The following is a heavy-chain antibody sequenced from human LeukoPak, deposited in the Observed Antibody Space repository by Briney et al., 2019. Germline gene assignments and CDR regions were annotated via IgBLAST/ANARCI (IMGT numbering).Heavy chain of an antibody. CDR3: ARDGNGWYVNYYGMDV. D-gene: IGHD6-19*01. CDR1: GFTFSSYW. Sequence: GGSLRLSCAASGFTFSSYWMSWVRQAPGKGLEWVANIKQDGSEKYYVDSVKGRFTISRDNAKNSLYLQMNSLRAEDTAVYYCARDGNGWYVNYYGMDVWGQGTTVTVSS. J-gene: IGHJ6*02. CDR2: IKQDGSEK. V-gene: IGHV3-7*01.